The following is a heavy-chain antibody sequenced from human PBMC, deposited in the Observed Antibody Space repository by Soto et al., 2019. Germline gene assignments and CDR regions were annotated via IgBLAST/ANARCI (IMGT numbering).Heavy chain of an antibody. V-gene: IGHV3-23*01. CDR1: GITFSDYS. J-gene: IGHJ3*02. CDR2: ISGGTGTT. CDR3: ATVLSAAFDI. Sequence: GGSLRLSCAVSGITFSDYSINWFRQAPGKGLEWVSGISGGTGTTHYADSVKGRFTISRDNSKNTVYLQMNSLRAEDTALYYCATVLSAAFDIWGQGTMVTVSS.